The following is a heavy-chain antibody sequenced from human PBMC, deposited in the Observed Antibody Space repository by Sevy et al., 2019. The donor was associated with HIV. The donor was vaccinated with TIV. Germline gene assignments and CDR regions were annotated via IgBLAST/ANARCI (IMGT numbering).Heavy chain of an antibody. CDR1: GFTFTTYA. CDR3: AKDLVIFGGENSYYLGMDV. Sequence: GGSLRLSCAASGFTFTTYAMTWVRQAPGKGLEWVSSISGHGDTTYYADSVQGRFTISRDNSENTLNLQMNSLRAEDTAIYYGAKDLVIFGGENSYYLGMDVWGQGTTVTVSS. V-gene: IGHV3-23*01. CDR2: ISGHGDTT. J-gene: IGHJ6*02. D-gene: IGHD3-3*02.